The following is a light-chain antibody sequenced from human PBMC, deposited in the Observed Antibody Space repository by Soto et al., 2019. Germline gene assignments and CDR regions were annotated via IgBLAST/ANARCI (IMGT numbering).Light chain of an antibody. CDR1: QSVSGS. CDR2: GAS. CDR3: QQYGIMGA. V-gene: IGKV3-15*01. Sequence: VSGEESGTLSCRASQSVSGSLAWYQQKFGHAPRLLIYGASTRATGVPARFSGSGSGKEFSLTIIGLEAEDFAVYYCQQYGIMGAFGQGTKVDIK. J-gene: IGKJ1*01.